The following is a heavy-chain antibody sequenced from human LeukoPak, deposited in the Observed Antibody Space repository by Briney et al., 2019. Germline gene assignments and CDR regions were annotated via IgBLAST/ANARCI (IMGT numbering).Heavy chain of an antibody. Sequence: GESLKISCKGSGYRFTNYWIGWVRQMPGKGLEWMGIIYPGDSDTRYSPSFQGQVTISADKSITTAYLQWSSLKASDTAIYYCARLVVVVAATPDYWGQGTLVTVSS. D-gene: IGHD2-15*01. CDR1: GYRFTNYW. CDR2: IYPGDSDT. J-gene: IGHJ4*02. CDR3: ARLVVVVAATPDY. V-gene: IGHV5-51*01.